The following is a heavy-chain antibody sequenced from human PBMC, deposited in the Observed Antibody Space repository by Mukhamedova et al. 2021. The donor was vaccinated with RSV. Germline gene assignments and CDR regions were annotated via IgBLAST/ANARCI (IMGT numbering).Heavy chain of an antibody. Sequence: GFTFSSYSMNWVRQAPGKGLEWVSSIRSDSSYIYYADSVKGRFTISRDNAKNSLLLQMNSLRADDTAVYYCARDPGLAVANDYWGQ. CDR1: GFTFSSYS. D-gene: IGHD6-19*01. J-gene: IGHJ4*02. V-gene: IGHV3-21*01. CDR3: ARDPGLAVANDY. CDR2: IRSDSSYI.